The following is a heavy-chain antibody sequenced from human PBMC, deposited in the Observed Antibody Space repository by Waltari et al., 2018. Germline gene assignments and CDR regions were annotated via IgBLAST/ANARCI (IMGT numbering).Heavy chain of an antibody. J-gene: IGHJ5*02. CDR1: GESRSSTDF. D-gene: IGHD2-15*01. Sequence: QLQLQESAPGLVQPSVTLPLNCDVSGESRSSTDFWSWVRQSPQRGLEWLGQVQRSGRTNYHPSFAGRVTVSVDTSNNQFSLKVTSATAADSAIYFCARDRGRGLYLDTWGPGILVTVSP. CDR2: VQRSGRT. V-gene: IGHV4-4*02. CDR3: ARDRGRGLYLDT.